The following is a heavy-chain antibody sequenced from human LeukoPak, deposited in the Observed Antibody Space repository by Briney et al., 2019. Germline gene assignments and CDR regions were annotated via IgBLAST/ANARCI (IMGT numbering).Heavy chain of an antibody. J-gene: IGHJ4*02. D-gene: IGHD5-24*01. Sequence: GGSPRLSCAASGFTLSSYAMSWVRQAPGKGLEWVSAISDTGNTYHADSVKGRFTISRDNAKNSLYLQMNSLRDEDTAVYSCARDGVRDGLYFDRWGQGTLVTVSS. V-gene: IGHV3-23*01. CDR3: ARDGVRDGLYFDR. CDR1: GFTLSSYA. CDR2: ISDTGNT.